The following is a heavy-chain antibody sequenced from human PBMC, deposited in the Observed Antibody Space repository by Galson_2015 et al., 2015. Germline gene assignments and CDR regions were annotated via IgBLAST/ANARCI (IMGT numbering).Heavy chain of an antibody. V-gene: IGHV5-51*01. CDR2: IYPGDSGT. D-gene: IGHD2-15*01. Sequence: QSGAEVKKPGESLTISCKGSGYSFTSYWIGWVRQMPGKGLEWMGIIYPGDSGTRYSPSFQGQVTISADKSISTAYLQWSSLKASDTAMYYCARPPYCSGGSCYHYFDYWGQGTLVTVSS. J-gene: IGHJ4*02. CDR3: ARPPYCSGGSCYHYFDY. CDR1: GYSFTSYW.